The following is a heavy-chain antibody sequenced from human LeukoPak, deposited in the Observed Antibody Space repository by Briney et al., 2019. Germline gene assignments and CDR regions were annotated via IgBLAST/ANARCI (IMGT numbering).Heavy chain of an antibody. D-gene: IGHD6-6*01. V-gene: IGHV3-74*01. CDR3: VKGLDYSSSQMDS. Sequence: GALRLSCAASGFTFSSNWMHWVRRAPGKGLVWVSRINEDGSTTNYADSVKGRSTIFRDNAKSTLYLQMNSLRAEDTAVYYCVKGLDYSSSQMDSWGQGTLVTVSS. CDR2: INEDGSTT. CDR1: GFTFSSNW. J-gene: IGHJ4*02.